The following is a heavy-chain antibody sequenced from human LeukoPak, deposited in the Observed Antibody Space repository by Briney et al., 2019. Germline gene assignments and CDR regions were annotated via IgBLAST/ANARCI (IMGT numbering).Heavy chain of an antibody. J-gene: IGHJ6*02. CDR1: GYTFTDYY. Sequence: GAPVKVSCKASGYTFTDYYHHWVRHVPGQGPEWMGWIRPKTGDTKYAEKFQGRVTMTRDTSISTAYMELSRLRSDDTALYYCATLNFRDGMDVWGQGTTVTVSS. V-gene: IGHV1-2*02. CDR3: ATLNFRDGMDV. CDR2: IRPKTGDT.